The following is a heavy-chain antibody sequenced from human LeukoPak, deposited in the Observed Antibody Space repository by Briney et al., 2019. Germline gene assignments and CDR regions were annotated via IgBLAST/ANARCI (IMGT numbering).Heavy chain of an antibody. CDR3: ARDGAVLYYDILTGYNYYFDY. J-gene: IGHJ4*02. CDR1: GFTFSSYA. D-gene: IGHD3-9*01. Sequence: AGGSLRLSCAASGFTFSSYAMHGVRQAPGKGLEWVAVISYDGSNKYYADSVNGRFTISRDNSKNTLYLQMNSLSAEDTAVYYCARDGAVLYYDILTGYNYYFDYWGQGTLVTVSS. V-gene: IGHV3-30*01. CDR2: ISYDGSNK.